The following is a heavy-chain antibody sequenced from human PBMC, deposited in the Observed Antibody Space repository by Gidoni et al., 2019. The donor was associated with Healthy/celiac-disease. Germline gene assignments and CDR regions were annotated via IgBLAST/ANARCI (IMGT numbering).Heavy chain of an antibody. CDR1: GFTFRSYE. V-gene: IGHV3-48*03. CDR3: ARLGYCSGGSCYSPSFDY. J-gene: IGHJ4*02. Sequence: EVQLVESGGGLVQPGGSLRLSCAASGFTFRSYEMNWVRQAPGKGLEWVSYISSSGSTIYYADSVKGRFTISRDNAKNSLYLQMNSLRAEDTAVYYCARLGYCSGGSCYSPSFDYWGQGTLVTVSS. D-gene: IGHD2-15*01. CDR2: ISSSGSTI.